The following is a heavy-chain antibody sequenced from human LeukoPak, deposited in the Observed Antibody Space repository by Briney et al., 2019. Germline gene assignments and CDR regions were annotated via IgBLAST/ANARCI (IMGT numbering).Heavy chain of an antibody. J-gene: IGHJ4*02. CDR3: AVEKGDSPDY. CDR1: GFTFSSYA. D-gene: IGHD3-22*01. CDR2: ISGNGGNT. Sequence: GGSLSLSCAASGFTFSSYAMAWVRQAPGKGLQWVSGISGNGGNTYHADSVKSRFTISRDNSKNTLYLQMNSLRAEDTAVYYCAVEKGDSPDYWGQGTLVTVSS. V-gene: IGHV3-23*01.